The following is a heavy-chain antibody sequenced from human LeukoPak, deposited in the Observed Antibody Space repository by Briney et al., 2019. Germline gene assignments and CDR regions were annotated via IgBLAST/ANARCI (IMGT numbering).Heavy chain of an antibody. CDR3: ARAGSGSYYAGHHYYAMDV. CDR2: IFYSGGT. V-gene: IGHV4-39*01. Sequence: PSETLSLTCTVSGGSISSSSYYWGWIRQPPGKGLEWIGSIFYSGGTYYNPSLKSRVTISVDTSKNQFSLKLSSVTAADTAVYYCARAGSGSYYAGHHYYAMDVWGQGTTVTVSS. D-gene: IGHD3-10*01. CDR1: GGSISSSSYY. J-gene: IGHJ6*02.